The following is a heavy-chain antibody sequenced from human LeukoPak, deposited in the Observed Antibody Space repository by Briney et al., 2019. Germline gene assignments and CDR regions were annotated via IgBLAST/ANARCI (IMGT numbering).Heavy chain of an antibody. CDR2: ISGSSSYI. D-gene: IGHD3-22*01. Sequence: PGGSLRLSCAASGFTFSSYSMNWVRQAPGKGLEWVSSISGSSSYIYCADSVKGRFTISRDNAKNSLYLQMNSLRAEDTAVYYCARDYYDSSGYYYGNDAFDIWGQGTMVTVSS. CDR1: GFTFSSYS. CDR3: ARDYYDSSGYYYGNDAFDI. V-gene: IGHV3-21*01. J-gene: IGHJ3*02.